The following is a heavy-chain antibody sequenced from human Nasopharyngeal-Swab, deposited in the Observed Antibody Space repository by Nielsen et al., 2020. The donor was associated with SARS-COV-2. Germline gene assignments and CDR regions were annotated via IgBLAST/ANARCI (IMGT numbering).Heavy chain of an antibody. J-gene: IGHJ6*02. Sequence: GGSLRLSCAASGFTFSSYEMNWVRQAPVKGLEWVSYISSSGSTIYYADSVKGRFTISRDNAKNSLYLQMNSLRAEDTAVYYCAINPPGIAVAGYYYYYGMDVWGQGTTVTVSS. D-gene: IGHD6-19*01. CDR1: GFTFSSYE. V-gene: IGHV3-48*03. CDR3: AINPPGIAVAGYYYYYGMDV. CDR2: ISSSGSTI.